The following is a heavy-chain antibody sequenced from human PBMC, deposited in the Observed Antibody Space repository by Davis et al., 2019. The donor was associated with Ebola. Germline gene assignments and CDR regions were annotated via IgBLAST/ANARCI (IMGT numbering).Heavy chain of an antibody. D-gene: IGHD6-6*01. CDR3: ARIYGAVRLDY. J-gene: IGHJ4*02. CDR2: IDWDDDK. V-gene: IGHV2-70*11. Sequence: SGPTLVKPTQTPTLTCTFSGFSLSTTGMCVSWIRQPPGKALEWLARIDWDDDKHYSTSLKTRLTISKDTSKNLVVLTMTNMDPVDTATYFCARIYGAVRLDYWGQGALVTVSS. CDR1: GFSLSTTGMC.